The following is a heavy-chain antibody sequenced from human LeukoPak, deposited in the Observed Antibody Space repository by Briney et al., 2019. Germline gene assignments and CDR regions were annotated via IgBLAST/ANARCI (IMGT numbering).Heavy chain of an antibody. Sequence: GGSLRLSCAASGFTFSSYAMSWVHQAPGKGLEWVSAISGSGGSTYYADSVKGRFTISRDNSKNTLYLQMNSLRAEDTAVYYCAKLPADYDILTGYYSYYYYYMDVWGKGTTVTVSS. CDR3: AKLPADYDILTGYYSYYYYYMDV. CDR1: GFTFSSYA. D-gene: IGHD3-9*01. J-gene: IGHJ6*03. CDR2: ISGSGGST. V-gene: IGHV3-23*01.